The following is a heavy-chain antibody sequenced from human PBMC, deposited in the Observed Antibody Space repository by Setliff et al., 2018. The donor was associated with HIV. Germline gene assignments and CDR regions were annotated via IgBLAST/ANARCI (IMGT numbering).Heavy chain of an antibody. CDR1: GGTFTTYA. J-gene: IGHJ4*02. D-gene: IGHD6-13*01. CDR2: IDAGNGDT. CDR3: AIGSSNWPHRPNNYYFDY. Sequence: ASVKVSCKASGGTFTTYALHWVRQAPGQRLEWMGWIDAGNGDTKSSQKFQGRVTITRDTSASTAYMEPSSLRSEDTGVYYCAIGSSNWPHRPNNYYFDYWGQGTPVTVSS. V-gene: IGHV1-3*01.